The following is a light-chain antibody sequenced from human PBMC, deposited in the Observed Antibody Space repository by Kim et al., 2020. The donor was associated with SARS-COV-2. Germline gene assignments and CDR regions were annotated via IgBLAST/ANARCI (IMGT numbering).Light chain of an antibody. CDR2: DAS. Sequence: EILLTQSPATLSMSPGERATLSCRASQSITNHLAWYQQKPGQAPRLFIYDASNRAPGIPARFSGSGSGTDFTLSISNLEPEDSAVYYCQQRDMWPRTFGQGTKVEIK. V-gene: IGKV3-11*01. CDR1: QSITNH. J-gene: IGKJ1*01. CDR3: QQRDMWPRT.